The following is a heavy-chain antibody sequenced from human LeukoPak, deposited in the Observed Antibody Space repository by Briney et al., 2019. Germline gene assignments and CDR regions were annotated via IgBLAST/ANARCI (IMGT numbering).Heavy chain of an antibody. CDR3: ARVYGSGYDFRGAFDI. D-gene: IGHD5-12*01. Sequence: SETLSLTCTLSGGSISTYYWSWIRQPPGKGLEWIGYIYYSGSSNYNPSLKSRVTISVDTSKNQFFLKLNSVTAADTAVYYCARVYGSGYDFRGAFDIWGQGTMVTVSS. CDR1: GGSISTYY. V-gene: IGHV4-59*01. CDR2: IYYSGSS. J-gene: IGHJ3*02.